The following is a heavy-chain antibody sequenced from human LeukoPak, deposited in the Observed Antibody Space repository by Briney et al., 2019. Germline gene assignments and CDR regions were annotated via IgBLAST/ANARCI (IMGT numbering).Heavy chain of an antibody. D-gene: IGHD3-22*01. CDR1: GFTFSSYA. CDR2: ISYDGSNK. V-gene: IGHV3-30*01. Sequence: PGGSPRLSCAASGFTFSSYAMHWVRQAPGKGLEWVAVISYDGSNKYYADSVKGRFTISRDNSKNTLYLQMNSLRAEDTAVYYCAREYGDYYDSSGYSPWGQGTLVTVSS. CDR3: AREYGDYYDSSGYSP. J-gene: IGHJ5*02.